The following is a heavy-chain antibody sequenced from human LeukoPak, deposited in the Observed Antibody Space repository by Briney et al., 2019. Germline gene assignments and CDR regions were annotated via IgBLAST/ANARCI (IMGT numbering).Heavy chain of an antibody. Sequence: GASVKVSCKASGYTFTSYGISWVRQAPGQGLEWMGWISAYNGNTNYAQKLQGRVTMTTDTSTSTAYMELRSLRSDDTAVYYCARDYGSGSYFHHFDYCGQGTLVTVSS. V-gene: IGHV1-18*04. J-gene: IGHJ4*02. CDR3: ARDYGSGSYFHHFDY. D-gene: IGHD3-10*01. CDR2: ISAYNGNT. CDR1: GYTFTSYG.